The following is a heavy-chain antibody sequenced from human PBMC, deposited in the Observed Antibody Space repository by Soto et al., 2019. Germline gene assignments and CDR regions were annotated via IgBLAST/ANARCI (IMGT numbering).Heavy chain of an antibody. CDR1: GGSISSSSYY. J-gene: IGHJ1*01. CDR2: IYYSGST. Sequence: SETLSLTCTVSGGSISSSSYYWGWIRQPPGKGLEWIGSIYYSGSTYYNPSLKSRVTISVDTSKNQFSLKLSSVTAADTAVYYCARPRAAVAGRWYFQHWGQGTQVT. D-gene: IGHD6-19*01. CDR3: ARPRAAVAGRWYFQH. V-gene: IGHV4-39*01.